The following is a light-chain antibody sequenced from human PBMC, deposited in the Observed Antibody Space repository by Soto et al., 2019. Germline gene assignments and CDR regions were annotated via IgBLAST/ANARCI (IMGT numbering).Light chain of an antibody. CDR1: SSDVGSYNR. Sequence: QSALTQPPSVSGSPGQSVTISCTGTSSDVGSYNRVSWYQQPPGTVPKLMIYEVSNRPSGVPDRFSGSKSGNTASLTISGLQAEDEADYYCSSYTSRSTLVFGGGTKLTVL. CDR2: EVS. J-gene: IGLJ2*01. V-gene: IGLV2-18*02. CDR3: SSYTSRSTLV.